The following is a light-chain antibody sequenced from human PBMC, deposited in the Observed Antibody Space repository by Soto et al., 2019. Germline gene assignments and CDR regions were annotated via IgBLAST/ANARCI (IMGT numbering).Light chain of an antibody. J-gene: IGLJ2*01. V-gene: IGLV2-14*02. CDR1: STDVGNYNL. CDR2: ATR. Sequence: QSALTQPASVSGSPGQSITISCTGTSTDVGNYNLVSWYQQHPGKAPKLIIYATRKRPSGVSDRYSGSKSGNTASLTISGLQAEDEANYYCSSHRSDITVVFGGGTKLTVL. CDR3: SSHRSDITVV.